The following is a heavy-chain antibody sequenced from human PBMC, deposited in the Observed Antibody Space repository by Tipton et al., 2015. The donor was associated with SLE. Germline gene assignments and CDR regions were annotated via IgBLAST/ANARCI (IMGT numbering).Heavy chain of an antibody. CDR3: ARDWWYGGYQLLYYYYGMDV. J-gene: IGHJ6*02. D-gene: IGHD2-2*01. CDR2: ISTSSTHI. Sequence: SLRLPCAASGITFSESGMNWVRQVPGKGLEWVSSISTSSTHIYYAGSLKGRFTISRDNAKNSLYLQMNSLRAEDTAVYYCARDWWYGGYQLLYYYYGMDVWGQGTTVSVSS. CDR1: GITFSESG. V-gene: IGHV3-21*04.